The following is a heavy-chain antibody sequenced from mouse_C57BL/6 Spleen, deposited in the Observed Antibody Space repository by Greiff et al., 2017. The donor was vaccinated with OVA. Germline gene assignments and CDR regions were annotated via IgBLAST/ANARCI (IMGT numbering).Heavy chain of an antibody. D-gene: IGHD1-1*01. CDR1: GYTFTSYW. CDR3: ARAGGLLYFDY. V-gene: IGHV1-55*01. CDR2: IYPGSGST. J-gene: IGHJ2*01. Sequence: QVQLQQPGAELVKPGASVKMSCKASGYTFTSYWITWVKQRPGQGLEWIGDIYPGSGSTNYNEKFKSKATLTVDKSSSTAYMQLSSLTSEDSAVYSCARAGGLLYFDYWGQGTTLTVSS.